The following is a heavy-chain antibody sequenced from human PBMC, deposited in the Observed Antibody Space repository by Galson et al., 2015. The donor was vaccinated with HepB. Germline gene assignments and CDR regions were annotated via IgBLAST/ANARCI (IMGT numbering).Heavy chain of an antibody. CDR2: ISGSGGST. CDR3: ARVGQLERRGADY. V-gene: IGHV3-23*01. D-gene: IGHD1-1*01. Sequence: FSSYAMSWVRQAPGKGLEWVSAISGSGGSTYYADSVKGRFTISRDNSKNSLYLQMNSLRAEDTAVYYCARVGQLERRGADYWGQGTLVTVSS. J-gene: IGHJ4*02. CDR1: FSSYA.